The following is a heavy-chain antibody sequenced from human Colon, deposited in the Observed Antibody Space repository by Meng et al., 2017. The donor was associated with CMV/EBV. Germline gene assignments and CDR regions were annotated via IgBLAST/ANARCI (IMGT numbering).Heavy chain of an antibody. CDR3: ARNLGQNWNFEALDS. CDR1: GGTFSTYT. Sequence: SVKVSCKASGGTFSTYTITWVRQAPGQGLKWMGRIIPILNRPDYAQSFQGRVSITADKSTSTAYMELSSLRSEDTAVYYCARNLGQNWNFEALDSWGQGTLVTVSS. V-gene: IGHV1-69*02. CDR2: IIPILNRP. D-gene: IGHD1-7*01. J-gene: IGHJ4*02.